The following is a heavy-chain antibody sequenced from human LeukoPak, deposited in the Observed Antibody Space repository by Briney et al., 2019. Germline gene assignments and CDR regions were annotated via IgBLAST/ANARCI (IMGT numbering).Heavy chain of an antibody. CDR1: GFTFSSYD. Sequence: GGSLRLSCAASGFTFSSYDMHWVRQATGKGLEWVSAIGTAGDTYYPGSVKGRFTISRENAKNSLYLQMNSLRAGDTAVYYCARACGPRCRGAFDIWGQGTMVTVSS. J-gene: IGHJ3*02. D-gene: IGHD3-10*01. V-gene: IGHV3-13*01. CDR2: IGTAGDT. CDR3: ARACGPRCRGAFDI.